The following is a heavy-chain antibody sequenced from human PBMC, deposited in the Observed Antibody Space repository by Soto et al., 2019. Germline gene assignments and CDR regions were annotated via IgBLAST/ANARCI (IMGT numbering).Heavy chain of an antibody. V-gene: IGHV1-69*13. Sequence: SVKVSCKASGGTFSSYAISWVRQAPGQGLEWMGGIIPIFGTANYAQKFQGRVTITADESTSTAYMELSSLRSEDTAVYYCARLPDTAMAADYWGQGTLVTVSS. CDR1: GGTFSSYA. CDR2: IIPIFGTA. J-gene: IGHJ4*02. D-gene: IGHD5-18*01. CDR3: ARLPDTAMAADY.